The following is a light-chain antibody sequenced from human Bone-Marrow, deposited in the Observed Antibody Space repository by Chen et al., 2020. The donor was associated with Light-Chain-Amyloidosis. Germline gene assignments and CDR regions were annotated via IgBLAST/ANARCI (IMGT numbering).Light chain of an antibody. V-gene: IGLV1-44*01. CDR2: SNN. J-gene: IGLJ3*02. CDR3: ATWDDSLNGVM. CDR1: NSNIGNNA. Sequence: QSVLTQPPSVSGTPGPRATISCSGSNSNIGNNAVNWYQQQYPVTAPKLLIYSNNQRPSGVPDRFAGSMSGTSASRAISGLQPEDEAEYYCATWDDSLNGVMFGGGTKLTVL.